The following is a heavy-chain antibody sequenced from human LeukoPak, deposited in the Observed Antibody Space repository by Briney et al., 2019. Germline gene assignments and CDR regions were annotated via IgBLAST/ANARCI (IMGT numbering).Heavy chain of an antibody. CDR1: GYTFIGYN. CDR3: ARLGFCSGGSCYSLGY. Sequence: ASVKVSCKGSGYTFIGYNMHWVRQAPGQGLEWMGWINPNSGGTNYAQKFQGRVTMTRDTSISTAYMELSSLRSDDTAVYYCARLGFCSGGSCYSLGYWGQGTMSPSPQ. D-gene: IGHD2-15*01. V-gene: IGHV1-2*02. CDR2: INPNSGGT. J-gene: IGHJ4*02.